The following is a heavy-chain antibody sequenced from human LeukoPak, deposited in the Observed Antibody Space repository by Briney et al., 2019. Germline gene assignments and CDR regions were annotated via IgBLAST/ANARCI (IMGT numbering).Heavy chain of an antibody. CDR1: GFTFSSYG. CDR3: AREPPYYYDSSGRDAFDI. V-gene: IGHV3-30*03. CDR2: ISYDGSNK. D-gene: IGHD3-22*01. J-gene: IGHJ3*02. Sequence: GGSLRLSCAASGFTFSSYGMHWVRQAPGKGLEWVAVISYDGSNKYYADSVKGRFTISRDNAKNSLYLQMNSLRAEDTAVYYCAREPPYYYDSSGRDAFDIWGQGTMVTVSS.